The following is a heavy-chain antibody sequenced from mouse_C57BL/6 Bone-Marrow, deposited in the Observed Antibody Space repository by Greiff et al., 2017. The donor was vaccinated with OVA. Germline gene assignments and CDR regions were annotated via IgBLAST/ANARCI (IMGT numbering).Heavy chain of an antibody. V-gene: IGHV1-81*01. CDR3: ARSDEYDRGDAY. Sequence: VQLQQSGAELARPGASVKLSCKASGYTFTSYGISWVKQRTGQGLEWIGEIYPRSGNTYYNEKFKGKATLTADKSSSTAYMELRSLTSEDSAVYFCARSDEYDRGDAYWGQGTLVTVSA. J-gene: IGHJ3*01. D-gene: IGHD2-4*01. CDR1: GYTFTSYG. CDR2: IYPRSGNT.